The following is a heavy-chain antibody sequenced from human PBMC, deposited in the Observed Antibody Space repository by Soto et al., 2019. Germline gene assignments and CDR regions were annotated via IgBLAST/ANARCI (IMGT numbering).Heavy chain of an antibody. D-gene: IGHD2-2*01. V-gene: IGHV3-74*01. J-gene: IGHJ4*02. CDR2: ISTDGSST. CDR3: ARATGSNHPVDY. Sequence: EVQLVESGGGLVQPGGSLRLSCAATGFSFSTYWMHWVRQGPGKGLVWVSRISTDGSSTTYADSVKGRFTISRDNAKNTLYLQMNSLSADDTAVYYCARATGSNHPVDYWGQGTLVTVSS. CDR1: GFSFSTYW.